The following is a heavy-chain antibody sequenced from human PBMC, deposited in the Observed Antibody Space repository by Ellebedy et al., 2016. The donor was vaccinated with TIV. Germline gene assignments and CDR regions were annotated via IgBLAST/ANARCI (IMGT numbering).Heavy chain of an antibody. J-gene: IGHJ4*02. CDR2: ISSSSSYI. V-gene: IGHV3-21*01. CDR1: GFTFSGYS. CDR3: ARDFTYGDLPPLIDY. Sequence: ESLKISCAASGFTFSGYSMNWVRQAPGKGLEWVSSISSSSSYIYYADSVKGRFTISRDNAKNSLYLQMNSLRAEDTAVYYCARDFTYGDLPPLIDYWGQGILVTVSS. D-gene: IGHD4-17*01.